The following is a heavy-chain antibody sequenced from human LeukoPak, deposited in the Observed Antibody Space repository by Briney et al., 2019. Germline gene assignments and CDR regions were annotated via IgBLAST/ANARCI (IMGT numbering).Heavy chain of an antibody. Sequence: SQTLSLTCAISGDSVSSNSAAWNWIRQSPSRGLEWPGRTYYRSKWYNDYAVSVKSRITINPDTSKNQFSLQLNSVTPEDTAVYYCAREDLRRVQLGTMDYWGQGTLVTVSS. CDR1: GDSVSSNSAA. D-gene: IGHD7-27*01. CDR3: AREDLRRVQLGTMDY. V-gene: IGHV6-1*01. J-gene: IGHJ4*02. CDR2: TYYRSKWYN.